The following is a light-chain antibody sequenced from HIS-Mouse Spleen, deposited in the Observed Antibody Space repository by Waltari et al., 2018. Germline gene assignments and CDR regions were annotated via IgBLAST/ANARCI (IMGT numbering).Light chain of an antibody. CDR1: SSDVGGYNY. J-gene: IGLJ3*02. Sequence: QSALTQPASVSGSPGQSITLSCTGTSSDVGGYNYVPWYQQHPGKAPNLMIYEVSNRPSGVSNRFSGSKSGNTASLTISGLQAEDEADYYCSSYTSSSTLWVFGGGTKLTVL. CDR3: SSYTSSSTLWV. V-gene: IGLV2-14*01. CDR2: EVS.